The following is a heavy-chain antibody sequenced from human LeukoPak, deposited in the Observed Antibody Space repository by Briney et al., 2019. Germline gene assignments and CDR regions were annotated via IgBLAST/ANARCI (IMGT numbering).Heavy chain of an antibody. J-gene: IGHJ4*02. Sequence: PGGSLRLSCAASRFTFSSYKVNWVRQAPGKGLEWVSSISSSSSYIYYADSVKGRFTISRDNARNSLYLQMNSLRAEDTAVYYCARESGSSEFDYWGQGTLVTVSS. V-gene: IGHV3-21*01. CDR3: ARESGSSEFDY. CDR1: RFTFSSYK. D-gene: IGHD6-25*01. CDR2: ISSSSSYI.